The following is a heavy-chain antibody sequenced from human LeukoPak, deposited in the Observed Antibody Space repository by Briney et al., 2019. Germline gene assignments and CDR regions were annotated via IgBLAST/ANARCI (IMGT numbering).Heavy chain of an antibody. CDR3: ARLLAARPLGPFDY. V-gene: IGHV1-69*05. D-gene: IGHD6-6*01. CDR2: IIPIFGTA. CDR1: GGTFSSYA. Sequence: SVKVSCKASGGTFSSYAISWVRQAPGQGLEWMGGIIPIFGTANYAQKFQGRVTMTRDTSTSTVYMELSSLRSEDTAVYYCARLLAARPLGPFDYWGQGTLLTVSS. J-gene: IGHJ4*02.